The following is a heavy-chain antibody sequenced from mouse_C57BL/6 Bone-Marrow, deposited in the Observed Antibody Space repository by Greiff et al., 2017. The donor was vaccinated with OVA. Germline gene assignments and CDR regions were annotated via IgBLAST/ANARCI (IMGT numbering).Heavy chain of an antibody. CDR3: ARSDPFDY. J-gene: IGHJ2*01. CDR1: GFNIKNTY. V-gene: IGHV14-3*01. CDR2: IDPANGNT. Sequence: VQLKQSVAELVRPGASVKLSCTASGFNIKNTYIHWVKQRPEQGLEWIGRIDPANGNTKYAPKFQGKATITADTSSNTAYLQLSSLTSEDTAIYYCARSDPFDYWGQGTTLTVSS.